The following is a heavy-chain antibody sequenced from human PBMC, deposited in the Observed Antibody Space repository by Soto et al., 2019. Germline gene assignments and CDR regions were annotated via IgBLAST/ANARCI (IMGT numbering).Heavy chain of an antibody. CDR1: GFTVSSNY. V-gene: IGHV3-53*01. CDR3: ARDLQGSGSYFYYYYGMDV. Sequence: LRLSCAASGFTVSSNYMSWVRQAPGKGLEWVSVIYSGGSTYYADSVKGRFTISRDNSKNTLYLQMNSLRAEDTAVYYCARDLQGSGSYFYYYYGMDVWGQGTTVTVS. D-gene: IGHD1-26*01. CDR2: IYSGGST. J-gene: IGHJ6*02.